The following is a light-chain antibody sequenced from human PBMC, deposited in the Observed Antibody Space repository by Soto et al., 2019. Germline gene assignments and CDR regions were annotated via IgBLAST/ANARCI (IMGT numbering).Light chain of an antibody. Sequence: DIQMTQSPSTRSASVGDRVTITCRASQSLTSWLTWYQQKPGKAPKFLIYNTSILESGVPSRFSGRGSGTQFTLTISGLQPDGFATYYCQHYDNYLWTFGQGTKVEIK. CDR2: NTS. CDR3: QHYDNYLWT. V-gene: IGKV1-5*03. CDR1: QSLTSW. J-gene: IGKJ1*01.